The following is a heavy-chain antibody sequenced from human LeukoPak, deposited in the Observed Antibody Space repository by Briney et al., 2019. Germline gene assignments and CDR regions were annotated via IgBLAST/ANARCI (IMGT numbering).Heavy chain of an antibody. CDR3: ARDPSLRVTLDY. Sequence: GGSLRLSCAASGFTFINYGMHWVRQAPGKGLEWVAVIWYDGAQNYYADSVKGRFTISRDNTKNTLYLQMNSLRVEDTAVYYCARDPSLRVTLDYWGQGTLVTVSS. CDR1: GFTFINYG. J-gene: IGHJ4*02. V-gene: IGHV3-33*01. CDR2: IWYDGAQN. D-gene: IGHD4-11*01.